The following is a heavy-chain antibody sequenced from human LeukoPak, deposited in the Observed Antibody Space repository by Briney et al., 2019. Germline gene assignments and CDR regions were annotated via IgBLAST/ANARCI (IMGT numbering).Heavy chain of an antibody. CDR3: AREDPGMI. J-gene: IGHJ4*02. V-gene: IGHV1-46*01. CDR1: GHAFTSYY. D-gene: IGHD3-16*01. Sequence: GASVKVSCKASGHAFTSYYMHWVRQAPGQGLEWMGIINPSGGSTSYAQKYQGRVTMTRDTSTSTVYMELSSLRSEDTAVHYCAREDPGMIWGQGTLVTVSS. CDR2: INPSGGST.